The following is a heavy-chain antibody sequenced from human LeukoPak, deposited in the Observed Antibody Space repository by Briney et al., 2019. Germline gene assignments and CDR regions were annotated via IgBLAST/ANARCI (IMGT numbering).Heavy chain of an antibody. CDR2: IGTAGDT. Sequence: GESLRLSCAASGFTFSSYDMHWVRQATGKGLEWVSAIGTAGDTYYPGSVKGRFTISRENAKNSLYLQMNSLRAGDTAVYYCARAPGIAVAGASLDYYYYGMDVWGQGTTVTVSS. D-gene: IGHD6-19*01. CDR3: ARAPGIAVAGASLDYYYYGMDV. J-gene: IGHJ6*02. V-gene: IGHV3-13*04. CDR1: GFTFSSYD.